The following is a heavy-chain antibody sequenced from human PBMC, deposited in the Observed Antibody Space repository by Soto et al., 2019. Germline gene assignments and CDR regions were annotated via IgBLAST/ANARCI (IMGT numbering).Heavy chain of an antibody. Sequence: TLSLTCTVSGGSISSGGSYWGWIRQPPGKGLEWIGYIYYSGNTYFNPSLKSRVTLSVDTSKNQFSLNLSSVTAADTAVYYCASWAGQNRDFGGPFDYCGPGTRVTVSS. V-gene: IGHV4-30-4*01. D-gene: IGHD4-17*01. J-gene: IGHJ4*02. CDR1: GGSISSGGSY. CDR2: IYYSGNT. CDR3: ASWAGQNRDFGGPFDY.